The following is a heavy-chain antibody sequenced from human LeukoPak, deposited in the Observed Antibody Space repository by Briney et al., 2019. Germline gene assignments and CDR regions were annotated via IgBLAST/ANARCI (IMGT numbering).Heavy chain of an antibody. V-gene: IGHV3-33*01. Sequence: GGSLRLSCAASGFTFSSYGMHWVRQAPGKGLEWVAVIWYDGSNKYYAGSVKGRFTISRDNSKNTLYLQMNSLRAEDTAVYYCAREMNSGYSYGYYYYYGMDVWGQGTTVTVSS. CDR2: IWYDGSNK. D-gene: IGHD5-18*01. CDR1: GFTFSSYG. CDR3: AREMNSGYSYGYYYYYGMDV. J-gene: IGHJ6*02.